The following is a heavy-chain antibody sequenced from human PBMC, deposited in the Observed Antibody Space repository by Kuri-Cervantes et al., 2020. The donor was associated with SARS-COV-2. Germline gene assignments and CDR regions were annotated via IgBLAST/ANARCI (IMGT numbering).Heavy chain of an antibody. CDR1: GGSISSYY. CDR2: IYYSGST. CDR3: ARRGAVAGTVPFFDY. J-gene: IGHJ4*02. D-gene: IGHD6-19*01. Sequence: GSLRLSCTVSGGSISSYYWSWIRQPPGKGLEWIGYIYYSGSTNYNPSLKSRVTISVDTSKNQFSLKLSPVTAADTAVYYCARRGAVAGTVPFFDYWGQGTLVTVSS. V-gene: IGHV4-59*08.